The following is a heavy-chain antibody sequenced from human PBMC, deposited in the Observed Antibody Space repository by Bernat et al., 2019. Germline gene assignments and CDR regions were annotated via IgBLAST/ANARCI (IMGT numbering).Heavy chain of an antibody. CDR1: GGSFSGYY. J-gene: IGHJ4*02. D-gene: IGHD7-27*01. CDR2: INHSGST. Sequence: QLQLQESGPGLVKPSETLSLTCTVYGGSFSGYYWSWIRQPPGKGLEWIGEINHSGSTNYNPSLKSRVTISVDTSKNQFSLKLSSVTAADTAVYYCARGPLWGAGEASFIYWGQGTLVTVSS. V-gene: IGHV4-34*01. CDR3: ARGPLWGAGEASFIY.